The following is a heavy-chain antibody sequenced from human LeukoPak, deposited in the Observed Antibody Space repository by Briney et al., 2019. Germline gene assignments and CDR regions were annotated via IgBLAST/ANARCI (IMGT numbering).Heavy chain of an antibody. CDR3: ARDVASHLGIDY. CDR1: GYSISSGYY. J-gene: IGHJ4*02. CDR2: IYHSGST. D-gene: IGHD2-2*01. Sequence: SDTLSLTHTVSGYSISSGYYWGWIRQPPGKGLEWIGRIYHSGSTYYNPSLKSRVTISVDTSKNQFSLKLSSVTAADTAVYYCARDVASHLGIDYWGQGTLVTVSS. V-gene: IGHV4-38-2*02.